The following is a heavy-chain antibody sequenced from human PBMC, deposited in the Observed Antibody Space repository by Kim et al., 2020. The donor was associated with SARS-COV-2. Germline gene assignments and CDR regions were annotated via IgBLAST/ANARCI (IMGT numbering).Heavy chain of an antibody. CDR3: ARGAVAGYRGAAFDL. V-gene: IGHV3-30*04. Sequence: GRSLRLSCAASGFIFSSYAMNWVRQAPGKGLEWVAVMSNDGKKKFYADSVQGRFTISRDNSKNTVYLEMNSLRGDDTGVYYCARGAVAGYRGAAFDLWG. J-gene: IGHJ3*01. D-gene: IGHD6-19*01. CDR1: GFIFSSYA. CDR2: MSNDGKKK.